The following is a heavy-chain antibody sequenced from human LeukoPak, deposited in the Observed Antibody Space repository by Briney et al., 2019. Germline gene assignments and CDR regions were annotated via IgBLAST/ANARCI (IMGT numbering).Heavy chain of an antibody. CDR2: ISYDGSNK. CDR1: GFTFSSYA. CDR3: ARALGAVAGTLFDY. V-gene: IGHV3-30*04. Sequence: GRSLRLSCAASGFTFSSYAMHWVRQAPGKGLEWVAVISYDGSNKYYADSVKGRFTISRDNSKNTLYLQMNSLRAEDTAVYYCARALGAVAGTLFDYWGQGTLVTVSS. J-gene: IGHJ4*02. D-gene: IGHD6-19*01.